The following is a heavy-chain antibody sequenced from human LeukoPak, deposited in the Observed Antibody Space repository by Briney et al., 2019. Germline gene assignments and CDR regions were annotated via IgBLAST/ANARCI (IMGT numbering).Heavy chain of an antibody. Sequence: ASVKVSCKASGYTFTSYAMHWVRQAPGQRLEWMGWINAGNGNTKYSQKFQGRVTITRDTSASTAYMELSRLRSDDTAVYYCARASPGSSFDYWGQGTLVTVSS. CDR3: ARASPGSSFDY. CDR2: INAGNGNT. J-gene: IGHJ4*02. CDR1: GYTFTSYA. V-gene: IGHV1-3*01.